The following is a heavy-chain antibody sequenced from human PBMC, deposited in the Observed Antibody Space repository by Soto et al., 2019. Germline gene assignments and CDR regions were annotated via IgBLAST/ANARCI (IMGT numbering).Heavy chain of an antibody. CDR1: GYAFTTYG. J-gene: IGHJ4*02. CDR2: ISDHNGNT. D-gene: IGHD1-1*01. Sequence: QVHLVQSGAEVKKPGASVKVSYKGSGYAFTTYGITWVRQAPGQGLEWMGWISDHNGNTNYAQKLQGRVTVTRDTSTSTAYMELRSLRSDDTALYYCARGRYGDYWGQGAMVTVSS. V-gene: IGHV1-18*01. CDR3: ARGRYGDY.